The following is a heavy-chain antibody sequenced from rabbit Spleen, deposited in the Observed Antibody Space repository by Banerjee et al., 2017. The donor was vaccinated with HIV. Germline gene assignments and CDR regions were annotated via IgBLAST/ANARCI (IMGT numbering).Heavy chain of an antibody. CDR2: IYTSSGST. V-gene: IGHV1S40*01. Sequence: QSLEESGGDLVKPEGSLTLTCKASGFDLSSYYYMCWVRQAPGKGLEWIACIYTSSGSTYYASWAKGRFTISKTSSTTVTLQMTSLTAADTATYFCARAIVPWLGLTRLDLWGQGTLVTVS. CDR1: GFDLSSYYY. CDR3: ARAIVPWLGLTRLDL. D-gene: IGHD4-1*01. J-gene: IGHJ3*01.